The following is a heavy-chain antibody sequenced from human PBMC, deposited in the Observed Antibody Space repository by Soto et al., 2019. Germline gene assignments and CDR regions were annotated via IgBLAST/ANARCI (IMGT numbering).Heavy chain of an antibody. J-gene: IGHJ4*02. D-gene: IGHD4-17*01. CDR2: ISSSSSTI. CDR1: GFTFSSYS. CDR3: ARVGWDGDYDIRTRYFDY. V-gene: IGHV3-48*02. Sequence: EVQLVESGGGLVQPEGSLRLSCAASGFTFSSYSMNWVRQAPGKGLEWVSYISSSSSTIYYADSVKGRFTISRDNAKNSLYLQMNSLREEDTAVYYCARVGWDGDYDIRTRYFDYWGQGTLVTVSS.